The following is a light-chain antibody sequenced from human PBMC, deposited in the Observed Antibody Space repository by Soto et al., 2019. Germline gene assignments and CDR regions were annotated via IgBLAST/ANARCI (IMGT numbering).Light chain of an antibody. Sequence: EIVMTQSPATLSVSPGERATLSCRASQSVSSNLAWHQQKPGQAPRILMYDASTRATGIPARFSGSGSGTELTLTISSLQSEDFEVYYCQQYHNWPITFGQGTRLEIK. V-gene: IGKV3-15*01. CDR1: QSVSSN. CDR3: QQYHNWPIT. CDR2: DAS. J-gene: IGKJ5*01.